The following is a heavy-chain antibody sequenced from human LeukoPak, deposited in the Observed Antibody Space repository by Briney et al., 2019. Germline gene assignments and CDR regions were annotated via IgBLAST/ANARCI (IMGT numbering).Heavy chain of an antibody. Sequence: ASVKVSCKASGYTFTSHGISWVRQAPGQGLEWMGWISAYNGNTNYAQKLQGRVTMTTDTSTSTAYMELRSLRSDDTAVYYCARDGVAVAETRLPQPNQNFDYWGQGTLVTVSS. CDR2: ISAYNGNT. J-gene: IGHJ4*02. CDR3: ARDGVAVAETRLPQPNQNFDY. V-gene: IGHV1-18*01. CDR1: GYTFTSHG. D-gene: IGHD6-19*01.